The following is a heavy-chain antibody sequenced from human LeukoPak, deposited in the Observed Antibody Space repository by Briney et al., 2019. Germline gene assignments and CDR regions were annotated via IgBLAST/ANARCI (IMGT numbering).Heavy chain of an antibody. Sequence: SETLSLTCSVSGGSISSSRSYWGWIRQTPGKGLEWVGSIYYNGDTYYNPSFKSRVTMSVDTSKNQFSLKLNSVTAADTAVYYCARDYDVLTAYPPTQLFDPWGQGTLVTVSS. V-gene: IGHV4-39*07. D-gene: IGHD3-9*01. CDR1: GGSISSSRSY. J-gene: IGHJ5*02. CDR3: ARDYDVLTAYPPTQLFDP. CDR2: IYYNGDT.